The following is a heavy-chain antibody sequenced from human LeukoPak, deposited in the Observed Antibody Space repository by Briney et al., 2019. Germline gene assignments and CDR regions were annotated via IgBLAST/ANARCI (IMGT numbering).Heavy chain of an antibody. V-gene: IGHV3-74*01. J-gene: IGHJ4*02. CDR1: GFTFSNSW. CDR2: INTDGSST. Sequence: GGSLGLSCAASGFTFSNSWMHWVCQAPGKGLVWVSRINTDGSSTSYADSVKGRFTISRDNAKNTLYLQMNSLRAEDTAVYYCARLRGAALDYWGQGTLVTVSS. CDR3: ARLRGAALDY. D-gene: IGHD6-6*01.